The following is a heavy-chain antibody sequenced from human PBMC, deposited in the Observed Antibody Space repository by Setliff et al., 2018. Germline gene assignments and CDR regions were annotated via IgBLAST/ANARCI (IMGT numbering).Heavy chain of an antibody. D-gene: IGHD1-26*01. Sequence: GESLKISCKASGYSFTTSWIAWVRQKPGKGLEWMGIIYPGDSDTQYSPSFQGQVTFSSGKSINTAYLQWSSLKASDTAIYYCAREHVSGHSEYWGQGTLVTVSS. CDR3: AREHVSGHSEY. V-gene: IGHV5-51*01. CDR2: IYPGDSDT. CDR1: GYSFTTSW. J-gene: IGHJ4*02.